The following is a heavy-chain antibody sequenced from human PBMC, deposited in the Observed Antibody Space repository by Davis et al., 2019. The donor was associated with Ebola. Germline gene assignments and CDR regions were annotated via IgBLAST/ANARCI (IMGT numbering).Heavy chain of an antibody. V-gene: IGHV3-23*01. CDR2: ISGSGGST. D-gene: IGHD5-12*01. CDR3: ARDFGWGGRGYSGYGNY. J-gene: IGHJ4*02. CDR1: GFTFSTYW. Sequence: GESLKISCVASGFTFSTYWMQWVRQTPGKGLEWVSVISGSGGSTYYADSVKGRFTISRDNSKNTLYLQMNSLRAEDTAVYNCARDFGWGGRGYSGYGNYWGQGTLVTVSS.